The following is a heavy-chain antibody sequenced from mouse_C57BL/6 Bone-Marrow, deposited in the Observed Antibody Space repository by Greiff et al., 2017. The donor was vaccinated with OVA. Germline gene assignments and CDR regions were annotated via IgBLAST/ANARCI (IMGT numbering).Heavy chain of an antibody. J-gene: IGHJ4*01. CDR3: LYYYAMDY. CDR2: ISSGGSYT. CDR1: GFTFSSYG. Sequence: DVHLVESGGDLVKPGGSLKLSCAASGFTFSSYGMSWVRQTPDKRLEWVATISSGGSYTYYPDSVKGRFTISRDNAKNTLYLQMSSLKSEDTAMYYCLYYYAMDYWGQGTSVTVSS. V-gene: IGHV5-6*01.